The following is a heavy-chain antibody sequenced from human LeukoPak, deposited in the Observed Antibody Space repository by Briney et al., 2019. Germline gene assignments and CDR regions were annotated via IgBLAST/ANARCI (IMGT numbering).Heavy chain of an antibody. V-gene: IGHV4-59*08. J-gene: IGHJ3*02. CDR2: IYYSGST. CDR3: ARRQYSSSGGWAFDI. Sequence: SETLSLTCTVSGGSISSYYGSWIRQPPGKGLEWIGYIYYSGSTNYNPSLKSRVTISVDTSKNQFSLKLSSVTAADTAVYYCARRQYSSSGGWAFDIWGQGTMVTVSS. CDR1: GGSISSYY. D-gene: IGHD6-13*01.